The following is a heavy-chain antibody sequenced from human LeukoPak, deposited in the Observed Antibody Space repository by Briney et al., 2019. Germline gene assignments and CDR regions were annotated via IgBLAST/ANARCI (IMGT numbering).Heavy chain of an antibody. CDR2: IIPIFGTA. V-gene: IGHV1-69*05. Sequence: GASVKVSCKASGGTFSSYAISWVRQAPGQGLEWMGRIIPIFGTANYAQKFQGRVTITTDESTSTAYMELSSLRSEDTAVYYCARDPYGDHTFGYWGQGTLVTVSS. J-gene: IGHJ4*02. CDR3: ARDPYGDHTFGY. D-gene: IGHD4-17*01. CDR1: GGTFSSYA.